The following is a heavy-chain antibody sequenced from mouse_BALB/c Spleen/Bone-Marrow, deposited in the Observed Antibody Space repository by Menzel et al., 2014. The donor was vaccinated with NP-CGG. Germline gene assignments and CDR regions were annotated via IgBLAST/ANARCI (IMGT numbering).Heavy chain of an antibody. CDR1: GFNIKDTY. D-gene: IGHD4-1*01. V-gene: IGHV14-3*02. CDR3: ATLTGTFDY. CDR2: IDPANGYT. J-gene: IGHJ2*01. Sequence: EVQLQQSGAELVKPGASVKLSCTASGFNIKDTYLNWVKQRAEQGLEWIGRIDPANGYTEYDPKFQGKATIIADTPSNTACLQLGSLTSEDTAVYYCATLTGTFDYWAQGTTLTVSS.